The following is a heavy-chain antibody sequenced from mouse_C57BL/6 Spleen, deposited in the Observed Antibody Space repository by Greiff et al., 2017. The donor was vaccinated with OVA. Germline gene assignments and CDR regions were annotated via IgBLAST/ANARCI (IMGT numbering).Heavy chain of an antibody. V-gene: IGHV8-5*01. CDR3: AQVRRGYFDV. CDR2: TWWNDDK. J-gene: IGHJ1*03. Sequence: QVTLKVSGPGILQPSQTLSLTCSSSGFSLSTSNMGIGWIRQPSGKGLEWLVHTWWNDDKYYNPSLKSRPIISKDTSNNQVFLRITSVDTADTATYYCAQVRRGYFDVWGTGTTVTVSS. CDR1: GFSLSTSNMG.